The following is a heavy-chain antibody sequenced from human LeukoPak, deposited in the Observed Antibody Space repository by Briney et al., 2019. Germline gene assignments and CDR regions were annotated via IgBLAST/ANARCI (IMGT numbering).Heavy chain of an antibody. CDR1: GFTFSSHA. J-gene: IGHJ3*01. CDR3: AKDITPRIPAAFDL. Sequence: SLRLSCTPSGFTFSSHAMSWVRQAPGKGLEWVSGISWNSGRIDYADSVKGRFTISRDNAKNSLFLQMNSLRAEDTAFYYCAKDITPRIPAAFDLWGQGTMVTVSS. D-gene: IGHD2-21*01. V-gene: IGHV3-9*01. CDR2: ISWNSGRI.